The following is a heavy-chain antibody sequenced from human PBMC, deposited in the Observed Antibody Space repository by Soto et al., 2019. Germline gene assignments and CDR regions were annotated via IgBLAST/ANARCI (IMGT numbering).Heavy chain of an antibody. J-gene: IGHJ4*02. CDR2: ISGSGGST. Sequence: EVQLLESGGGLVQPGGSLRLSCAASGFTFSSYAMSWVRQAPGKGLEWVSAISGSGGSTYYAASVKGRFTISRDNSKXXLXXXXXXXRAXXTAVYYCARRSSGWYFDYWGQGTLVTVSS. CDR3: ARRSSGWYFDY. V-gene: IGHV3-23*01. D-gene: IGHD6-19*01. CDR1: GFTFSSYA.